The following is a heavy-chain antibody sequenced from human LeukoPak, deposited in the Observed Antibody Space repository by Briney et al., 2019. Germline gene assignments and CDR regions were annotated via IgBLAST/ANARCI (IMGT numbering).Heavy chain of an antibody. D-gene: IGHD3-22*01. CDR3: ARGGVVYYDSSGYYYFQH. CDR1: GYTFTGYY. V-gene: IGHV1-2*02. CDR2: INPNSGGT. J-gene: IGHJ1*01. Sequence: ASVKVSCKASGYTFTGYYMHWVRQAPGQGLEWMGWINPNSGGTNYAQKFQGRVTMTRDTSISTAYMELSRLRSDDTAVYHCARGGVVYYDSSGYYYFQHWGQGTLVTVSS.